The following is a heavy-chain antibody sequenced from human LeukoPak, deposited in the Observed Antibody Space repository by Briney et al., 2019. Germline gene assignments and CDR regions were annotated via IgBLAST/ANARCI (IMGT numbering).Heavy chain of an antibody. CDR2: IYYSGST. CDR3: ARLLRYSSSHYYYYYMDV. CDR1: GGSISSYY. J-gene: IGHJ6*03. Sequence: SETLSLTCTVSGGSISSYYWSWIRQPSGKGLEWIGYIYYSGSTNYNPSLKSRVTISVDTSKNQFSLKLSSVTAADTAVYYCARLLRYSSSHYYYYYMDVWGKGTTVTVSS. V-gene: IGHV4-59*08. D-gene: IGHD6-13*01.